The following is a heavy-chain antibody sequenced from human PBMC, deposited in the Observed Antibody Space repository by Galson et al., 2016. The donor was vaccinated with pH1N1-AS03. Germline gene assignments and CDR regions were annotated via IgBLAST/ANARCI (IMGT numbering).Heavy chain of an antibody. CDR1: GFTFSTYS. J-gene: IGHJ6*02. CDR3: AKGQLGILFYGIHV. V-gene: IGHV3-23*01. D-gene: IGHD7-27*01. Sequence: SLRLSCSASGFTFSTYSMAWVRQAPGKGLEWVSALSSRGDDAYYADSVKGRFTISRDNPMNTLYLQTNSLEAEDTAVYYCAKGQLGILFYGIHVWGQGTTVIVSS. CDR2: LSSRGDDA.